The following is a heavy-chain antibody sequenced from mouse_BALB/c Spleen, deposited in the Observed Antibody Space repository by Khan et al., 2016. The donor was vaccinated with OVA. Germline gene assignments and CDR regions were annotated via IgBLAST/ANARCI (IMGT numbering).Heavy chain of an antibody. CDR2: ISPGSGDT. CDR3: ARRNYFGYTFAY. CDR1: GYTFTDYY. J-gene: IGHJ3*01. Sequence: QVQLQQSGAELARPGASVKLSCKASGYTFTDYYINWVKQRTGQGLEWIGEISPGSGDTYYNERFKGKATMTADKSYSTAYMQLSGLTSEASAVYFCARRNYFGYTFAYWGQGTLVTVSA. V-gene: IGHV1-77*01. D-gene: IGHD1-2*01.